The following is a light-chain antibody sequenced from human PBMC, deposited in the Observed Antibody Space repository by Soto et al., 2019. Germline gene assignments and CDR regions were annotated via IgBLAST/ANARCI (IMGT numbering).Light chain of an antibody. CDR1: QSITTW. V-gene: IGKV1-5*01. J-gene: IGKJ1*01. CDR3: LQYNSYPRT. Sequence: DIQMTQSPSTVSASVGDSVTITCRASQSITTWLAWYQQRPGKAPKLLIYDVSSLQSGVPSRFSGSGSGTEFTLTISSLQPDDFATYYCLQYNSYPRTFGQGTKVDIK. CDR2: DVS.